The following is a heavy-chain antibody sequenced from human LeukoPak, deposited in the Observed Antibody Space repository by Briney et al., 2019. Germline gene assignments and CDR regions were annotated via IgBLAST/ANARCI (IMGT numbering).Heavy chain of an antibody. CDR1: GYIFTTYY. Sequence: ASVKVSCKASGYIFTTYYMHWVRQAPGQGLEWMGIINPSGGSTNYAQKFQGRVTMTRDTSTSTVYMELSSLRSEDTAVYYCARDYGDYVFDYWGQGTLVTVSS. J-gene: IGHJ4*02. CDR2: INPSGGST. CDR3: ARDYGDYVFDY. D-gene: IGHD4-17*01. V-gene: IGHV1-46*01.